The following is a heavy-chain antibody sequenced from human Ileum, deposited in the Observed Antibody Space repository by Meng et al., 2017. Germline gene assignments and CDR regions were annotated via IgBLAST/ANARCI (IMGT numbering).Heavy chain of an antibody. J-gene: IGHJ5*01. CDR1: GCSINGYY. Sequence: SETSLTCTVSGCSINGYYWSWIRQPPGKGLEWIGYMYYSGNTDYNPSLKSRVTISVDTSKNQLSLKLTSVTAADTAVYYCARGGSYNNWFDPWGQGTRVTVSS. CDR3: ARGGSYNNWFDP. CDR2: MYYSGNT. D-gene: IGHD1-26*01. V-gene: IGHV4-59*01.